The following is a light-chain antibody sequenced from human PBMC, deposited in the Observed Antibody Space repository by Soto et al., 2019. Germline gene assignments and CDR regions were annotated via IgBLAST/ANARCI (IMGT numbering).Light chain of an antibody. V-gene: IGKV1-5*03. Sequence: DIQMTQSPSTLSASVGDRVTITCRASQSINSWLAWYQQRPGKAPKLLIYKTSILESGVPSRFSGSGSGTEFTLTISSLQPDDFATYYCQQYNSYPHTFGQGTKLEIK. CDR3: QQYNSYPHT. J-gene: IGKJ2*01. CDR1: QSINSW. CDR2: KTS.